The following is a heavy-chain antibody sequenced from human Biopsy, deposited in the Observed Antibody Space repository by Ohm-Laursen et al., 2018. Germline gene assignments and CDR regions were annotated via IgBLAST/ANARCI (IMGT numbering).Heavy chain of an antibody. CDR1: GYTFTSYD. D-gene: IGHD1-7*01. J-gene: IGHJ5*02. V-gene: IGHV1-8*01. CDR2: LNPVSGNS. Sequence: ASVRVSCKASGYTFTSYDITWVRQASGQGPEWIGWLNPVSGNSNFGQRFRGRVTVTSDTSISTAYMELSGLTSDDTATYYCGRAVRNQLLTDPWGQGTLVTVTS. CDR3: GRAVRNQLLTDP.